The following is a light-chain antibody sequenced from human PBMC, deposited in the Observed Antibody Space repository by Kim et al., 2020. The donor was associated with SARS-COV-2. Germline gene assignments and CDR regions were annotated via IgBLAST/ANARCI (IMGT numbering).Light chain of an antibody. Sequence: EIVMTQSPATLSVSPGEGVTLSCRASQSISTNLGWYQQKPGQAPRLLIYTASTRATGIPARFSGSGSGTEFTLTISSLQSEDFAVYCCQQYYDWPWTFGQGTKVDI. CDR3: QQYYDWPWT. CDR1: QSISTN. V-gene: IGKV3-15*01. J-gene: IGKJ1*01. CDR2: TAS.